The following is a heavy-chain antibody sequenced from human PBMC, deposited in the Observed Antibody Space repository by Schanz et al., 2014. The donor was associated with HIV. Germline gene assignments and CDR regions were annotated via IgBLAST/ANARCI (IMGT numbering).Heavy chain of an antibody. CDR3: AKPEYDSRGSSQSHFDY. CDR1: GFTFDSFG. J-gene: IGHJ4*02. D-gene: IGHD3-22*01. CDR2: ISYDGRNK. Sequence: QVQLAESGGGVVRPGRSLRLSCAASGFTFDSFGMHWVRQAPGKGLEWVAVISYDGRNKYQAASVKGRFTVSRDNAKNTVYLQMTTLRIDDTAVYYCAKPEYDSRGSSQSHFDYWGQGTLVTVSS. V-gene: IGHV3-30*18.